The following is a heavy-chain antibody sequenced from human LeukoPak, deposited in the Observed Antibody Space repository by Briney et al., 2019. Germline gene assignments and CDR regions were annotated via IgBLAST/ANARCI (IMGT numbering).Heavy chain of an antibody. Sequence: GGSLRLSCAASGFTFRNYAMSWVRQAPGKGLEWVSAISGSGGSTYYADSVKGRFTISRDNSKNTLYLQMNSLRAEDTAVYYCASAISYDSYFDYWGQGTLVTVSS. CDR3: ASAISYDSYFDY. CDR1: GFTFRNYA. D-gene: IGHD3-22*01. CDR2: ISGSGGST. V-gene: IGHV3-23*01. J-gene: IGHJ4*02.